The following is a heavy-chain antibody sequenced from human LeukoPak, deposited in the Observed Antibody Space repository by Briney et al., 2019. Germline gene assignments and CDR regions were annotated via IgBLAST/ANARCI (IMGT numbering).Heavy chain of an antibody. CDR3: AKIRYGGDSGLDY. J-gene: IGHJ4*02. CDR1: GFTFSSYA. V-gene: IGHV3-23*01. CDR2: IVGSGGIT. Sequence: GGSLRLSCAASGFTFSSYAMNWVRQAPGKGLEWVSLIVGSGGITYYADSVKGRFTISRDNSKNTLYLQMNSLRAGDTAVYYCAKIRYGGDSGLDYWGQGTLVSVSS. D-gene: IGHD2-21*01.